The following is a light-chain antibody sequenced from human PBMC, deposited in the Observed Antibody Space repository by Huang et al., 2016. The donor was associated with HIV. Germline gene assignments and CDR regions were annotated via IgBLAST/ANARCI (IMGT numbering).Light chain of an antibody. CDR1: QSVGSD. Sequence: EIVLTQSPATLSVSPGERATLSCRASQSVGSDLAWYQHRPGQAPRLLIYSGSTRATGIPARLMGSGYGTTFIPTVSSLQSQDFALYYCQQYRDCPPYTFGQGTRLEIK. CDR2: SGS. J-gene: IGKJ2*01. V-gene: IGKV3-15*01. CDR3: QQYRDCPPYT.